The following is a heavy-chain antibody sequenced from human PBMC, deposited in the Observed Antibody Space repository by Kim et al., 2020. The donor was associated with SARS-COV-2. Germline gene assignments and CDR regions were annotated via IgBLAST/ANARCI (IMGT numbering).Heavy chain of an antibody. J-gene: IGHJ6*03. V-gene: IGHV4-34*01. CDR2: INHSGST. CDR3: ARGTRQWLVRGPYYYYMD. CDR1: GGSFSGYY. D-gene: IGHD6-19*01. Sequence: SETLSLTCAVYGGSFSGYYWSWIRQPPGKGLDWIGEINHSGSTNYNPSLKSRVTISVDTSKNQFSLKLSSVTAADTAVYYCARGTRQWLVRGPYYYYMD.